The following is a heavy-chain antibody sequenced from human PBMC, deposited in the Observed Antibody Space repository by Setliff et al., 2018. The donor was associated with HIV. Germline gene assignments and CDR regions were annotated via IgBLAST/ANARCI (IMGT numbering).Heavy chain of an antibody. D-gene: IGHD1-26*01. CDR3: VRDYMWAFDY. V-gene: IGHV3-21*01. CDR2: ITSSSSYI. Sequence: GGSLRLSCAASGLTFSNYWMHWVRQAPGKGLEWVSSITSSSSYIYYADSVKGRFTISRDNAKNSLYLQMNNLRAEDTAVYYCVRDYMWAFDYWGQGTLVTVSS. J-gene: IGHJ4*02. CDR1: GLTFSNYW.